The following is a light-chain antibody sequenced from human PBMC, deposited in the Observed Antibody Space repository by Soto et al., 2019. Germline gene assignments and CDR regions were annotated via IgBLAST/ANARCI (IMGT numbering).Light chain of an antibody. Sequence: EVVLTQSPATLSLSPVERATLSCRASQSVSRYLAWYQQKPGQAPRLLIYDASNRATGIPARFSGSGSGTDLTLTISSLEPEDFAIYYCQQRSNWVSFGGGTKVDIK. V-gene: IGKV3-11*01. CDR1: QSVSRY. CDR3: QQRSNWVS. CDR2: DAS. J-gene: IGKJ4*01.